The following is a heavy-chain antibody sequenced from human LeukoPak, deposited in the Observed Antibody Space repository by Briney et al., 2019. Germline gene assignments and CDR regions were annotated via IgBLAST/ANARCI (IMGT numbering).Heavy chain of an antibody. D-gene: IGHD6-6*01. CDR3: AEDPISSTAARRFDY. CDR2: ISGSGGST. Sequence: PGGPLRLSCAASGFTFSSYAMSWVRQAPGKGLEWVSGISGSGGSTYYADSVKGRFTISRDNSKSTLYLQMNSLRAEDTAVYYCAEDPISSTAARRFDYWGQGTLVTVSS. J-gene: IGHJ4*02. V-gene: IGHV3-23*01. CDR1: GFTFSSYA.